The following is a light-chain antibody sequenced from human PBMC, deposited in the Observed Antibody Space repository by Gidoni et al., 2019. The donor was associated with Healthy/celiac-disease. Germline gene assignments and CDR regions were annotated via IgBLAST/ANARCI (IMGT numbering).Light chain of an antibody. Sequence: ELVLTQSTGTLSLSPGERATLSCRASQSVSSSYLDWYQQKPGQAPSPLIYGASSRATGIPDRFSGSGSRTDFTLTISRLEPEDFAVYYCQQYGSSPWTFGQXTKVEIK. J-gene: IGKJ1*01. CDR1: QSVSSSY. CDR2: GAS. V-gene: IGKV3-20*01. CDR3: QQYGSSPWT.